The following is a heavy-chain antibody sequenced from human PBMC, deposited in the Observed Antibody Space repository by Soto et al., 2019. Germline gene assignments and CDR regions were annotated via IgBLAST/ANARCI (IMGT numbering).Heavy chain of an antibody. CDR2: ISYDESNT. J-gene: IGHJ6*02. D-gene: IGHD3-10*01. CDR1: GFSFSSYA. CDR3: AKDRHGSLYYYGMDV. Sequence: GGALRLSCAASGFSFSSYAMHWVRQAPGKGLEWVAVISYDESNTYYADSVKGRFTISRDNSKNTLYLQMNSLSVEDSAVFYCAKDRHGSLYYYGMDVWGQGTTVTVSS. V-gene: IGHV3-30*18.